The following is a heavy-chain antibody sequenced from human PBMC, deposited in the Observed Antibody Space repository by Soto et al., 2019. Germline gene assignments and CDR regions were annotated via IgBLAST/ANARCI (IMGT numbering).Heavy chain of an antibody. V-gene: IGHV4-4*02. J-gene: IGHJ4*02. Sequence: SETLSLTCDVCGDSIKSDNWWTWVRQSPGKGLEWIGEIYHNGRAFDNPSLKGRVTISIDKSNNQFSLNLTSVTAADTAVSHCARADSILVAKCFDFWGQGTLVTFSS. CDR2: IYHNGRA. D-gene: IGHD3-9*01. CDR3: ARADSILVAKCFDF. CDR1: GDSIKSDNW.